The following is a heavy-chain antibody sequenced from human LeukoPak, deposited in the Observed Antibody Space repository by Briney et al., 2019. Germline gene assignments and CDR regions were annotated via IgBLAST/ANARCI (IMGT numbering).Heavy chain of an antibody. CDR2: ISHSGST. V-gene: IGHV4-30-2*01. J-gene: IGHJ5*02. Sequence: PSETLSLTCTVSGGSITSGGYYWSWIRQPPGKGLEWIGYISHSGSTYYNPSLRSRVTISVDTSKNQFSLKLTSVTAADTAVYYCARVRREPLGWFDPWGQGTLVTVSS. D-gene: IGHD1-14*01. CDR3: ARVRREPLGWFDP. CDR1: GGSITSGGYY.